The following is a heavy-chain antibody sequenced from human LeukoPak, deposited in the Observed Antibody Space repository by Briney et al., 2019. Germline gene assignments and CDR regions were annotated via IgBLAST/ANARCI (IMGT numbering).Heavy chain of an antibody. CDR2: IIPIFGTA. CDR3: ARSAGYCSSTGCYSPLGD. CDR1: GGTFSSYG. V-gene: IGHV1-69*05. Sequence: ASVKVSCKASGGTFSSYGISWVRQAPGQGLEWMGGIIPIFGTANYAQKFQGRVTMTRNTSISTAYMELSSLRSEDTAVYYCARSAGYCSSTGCYSPLGDWGQGTLVTVSS. J-gene: IGHJ4*02. D-gene: IGHD2-2*01.